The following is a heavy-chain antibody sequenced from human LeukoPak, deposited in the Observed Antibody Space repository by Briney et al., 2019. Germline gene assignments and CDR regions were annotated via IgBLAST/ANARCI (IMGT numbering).Heavy chain of an antibody. J-gene: IGHJ4*02. CDR1: GGSISSGGYY. CDR2: IYHSGST. V-gene: IGHV4-30-2*01. D-gene: IGHD6-13*01. CDR3: ATEARGQQLILGFDY. Sequence: SQTLSLTCTVSGGSISSGGYYWSWIRQPPGKGLEWIGYIYHSGSTYYNPSLKSRVTISVDRSKNQFSLKLSSVTAADTAVYYCATEARGQQLILGFDYWGQGTLVTVSS.